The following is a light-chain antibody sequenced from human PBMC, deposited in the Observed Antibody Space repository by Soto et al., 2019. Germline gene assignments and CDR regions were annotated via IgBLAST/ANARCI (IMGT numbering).Light chain of an antibody. CDR3: GTWDSSLSGYV. V-gene: IGLV1-51*02. CDR2: END. Sequence: SVLTQPPPVFSAPRPKGTISRPGNTPNIGNNYVSWFQQLPGTAPKLLISENDKRPSGIPDRFSGSTSGTSATLGITGLQTGDEADYYCGTWDSSLSGYVFATGTKVTVL. CDR1: TPNIGNNY. J-gene: IGLJ1*01.